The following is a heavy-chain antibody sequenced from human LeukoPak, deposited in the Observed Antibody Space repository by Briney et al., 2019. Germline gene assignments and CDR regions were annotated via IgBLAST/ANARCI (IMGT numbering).Heavy chain of an antibody. CDR3: ARGRTSFDY. Sequence: SETLSLTCTVSGGYISSYYWSWIRQPLGKGLEWIGYMSHSGSTNYSPSLKSRVTISLDTSKNQFSLKLTSVTAADTAVYYCARGRTSFDYWGQGTLVTVSS. CDR1: GGYISSYY. CDR2: MSHSGST. J-gene: IGHJ4*02. D-gene: IGHD4/OR15-4a*01. V-gene: IGHV4-59*01.